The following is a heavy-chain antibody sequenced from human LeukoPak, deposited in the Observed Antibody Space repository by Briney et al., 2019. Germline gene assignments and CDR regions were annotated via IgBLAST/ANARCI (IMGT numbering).Heavy chain of an antibody. CDR1: GFTFSNHG. V-gene: IGHV3-30*02. CDR3: AKGGLDP. Sequence: GGTLRLSCAASGFTFSNHGMNWVRQAPGKGLEWVAFIRFDGSNKNYADSVKGRFTISRDNSKNTLYLQMNSLRPEDTAVYYCAKGGLDPWGQGTLVTVSS. D-gene: IGHD3-16*01. CDR2: IRFDGSNK. J-gene: IGHJ5*02.